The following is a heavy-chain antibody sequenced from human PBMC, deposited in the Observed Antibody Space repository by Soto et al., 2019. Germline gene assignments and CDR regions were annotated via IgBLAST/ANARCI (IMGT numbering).Heavy chain of an antibody. J-gene: IGHJ4*02. CDR3: AKALRYSSRWYYFDY. Sequence: LRLSCAASGFTFDDYAMHWVRQAPGKGLEWVSGISWNSGSIGYADSVKGRFTISRDNAKNSLYLQMNSLRAEDTALYYCAKALRYSSRWYYFDYWGQGTLVTVSS. V-gene: IGHV3-9*01. CDR1: GFTFDDYA. D-gene: IGHD6-13*01. CDR2: ISWNSGSI.